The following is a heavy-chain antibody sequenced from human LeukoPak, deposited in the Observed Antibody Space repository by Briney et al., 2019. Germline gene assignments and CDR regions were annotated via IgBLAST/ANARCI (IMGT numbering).Heavy chain of an antibody. D-gene: IGHD3-10*02. Sequence: PGGSQRLSCAASGFKFSDHYIDWVRQAPGKGLEWVANIRHDGSEKYYVDSVKGRFTISRDNAKNSLYLQMNSLRAEDTAVYYCARGVRGVIIDYWGQGTLVTVSS. J-gene: IGHJ4*02. V-gene: IGHV3-7*01. CDR1: GFKFSDHY. CDR3: ARGVRGVIIDY. CDR2: IRHDGSEK.